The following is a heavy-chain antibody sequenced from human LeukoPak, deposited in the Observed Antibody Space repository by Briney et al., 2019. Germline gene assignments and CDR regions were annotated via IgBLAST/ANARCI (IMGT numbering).Heavy chain of an antibody. CDR2: LYTGGGT. CDR1: GFTFGDYA. V-gene: IGHV3-53*01. Sequence: GGSLRLSCTASGFTFGDYAMSWVRQAPGKGLEWVSVLYTGGGTDHADSVKGRFTISRDNSKNTLYLQMNSLRAEDTAVYYCARARGGKLAFDIWGQGTMVTVSS. D-gene: IGHD2-15*01. J-gene: IGHJ3*02. CDR3: ARARGGKLAFDI.